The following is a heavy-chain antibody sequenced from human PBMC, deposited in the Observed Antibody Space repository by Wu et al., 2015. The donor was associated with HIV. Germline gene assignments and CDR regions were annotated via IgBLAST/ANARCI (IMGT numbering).Heavy chain of an antibody. CDR1: GGTFSRYA. D-gene: IGHD3-10*01. Sequence: QVQLVQSGAEVKKPGSSVKVSCKASGGTFSRYAISWVRQAPGQGLEWMGGIVPILGTTHFAQKFQGRVTITADESTSISYMELRSLRSDDTAVYYCAIGSGSFYYFDYWGQGTLVTVSS. CDR3: AIGSGSFYYFDY. J-gene: IGHJ4*02. CDR2: IVPILGTT. V-gene: IGHV1-69*12.